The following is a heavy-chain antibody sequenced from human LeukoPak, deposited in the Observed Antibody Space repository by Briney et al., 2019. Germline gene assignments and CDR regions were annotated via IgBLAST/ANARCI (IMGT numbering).Heavy chain of an antibody. CDR2: IYYSGST. V-gene: IGHV4-39*01. Sequence: PSETLSLTCTVSGGSISSSSYYWGWIRQPPGKGLEWIGSIYYSGSTYYNPSLKSRVIISVDTSKNQFSLKLSSVTAADTAVYYCARQTYYDSSGYYLYYFDYWGQGTLVTVSS. J-gene: IGHJ4*02. CDR1: GGSISSSSYY. CDR3: ARQTYYDSSGYYLYYFDY. D-gene: IGHD3-22*01.